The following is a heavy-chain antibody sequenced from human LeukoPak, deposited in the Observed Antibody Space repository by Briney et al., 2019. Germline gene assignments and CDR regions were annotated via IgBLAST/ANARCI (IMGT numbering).Heavy chain of an antibody. Sequence: PGGSLTLSCAASGFSFDDYGMSWVRQAPGKGLEWVSGINWNGGSTGYADSVKGRFTISRDNAKNSLYLQMNSLRAEDTALYYCAKDMDYYDSSGYGWFQHWGQGTLVTVSS. D-gene: IGHD3-22*01. CDR1: GFSFDDYG. J-gene: IGHJ1*01. CDR3: AKDMDYYDSSGYGWFQH. V-gene: IGHV3-20*04. CDR2: INWNGGST.